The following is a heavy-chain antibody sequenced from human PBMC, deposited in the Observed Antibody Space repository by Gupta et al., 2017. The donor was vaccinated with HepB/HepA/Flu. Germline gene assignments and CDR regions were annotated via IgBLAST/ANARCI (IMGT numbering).Heavy chain of an antibody. CDR3: ARVLTIFGVAELGY. V-gene: IGHV3-21*01. J-gene: IGHJ4*02. CDR2: ISSSSSYR. D-gene: IGHD3-3*01. CDR1: GFTFSSYS. Sequence: EVPLVESGGGLVKPGGSVRLSCAASGFTFSSYSMNWVRQAPGKGLEWVSSISSSSSYRYYAESVKGRCTIARENAKNSLYLQMNSLRAEDTAVYYCARVLTIFGVAELGYWGQGTLVTVSA.